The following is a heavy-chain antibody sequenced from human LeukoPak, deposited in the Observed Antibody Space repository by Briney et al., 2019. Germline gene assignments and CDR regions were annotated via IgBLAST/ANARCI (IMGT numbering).Heavy chain of an antibody. CDR1: GFTFRSYA. J-gene: IGHJ4*02. V-gene: IGHV3-23*01. D-gene: IGHD6-19*01. Sequence: GGSLRLSCAASGFTFRSYAMNWVRQAPGKGLEWVSAISANGGTTYYADSVKGRFTISRDNSKNTLYLQMDSLRAEDTAVYYCAKPTGCSNGWYMSFDYWGQGALVTVSS. CDR3: AKPTGCSNGWYMSFDY. CDR2: ISANGGTT.